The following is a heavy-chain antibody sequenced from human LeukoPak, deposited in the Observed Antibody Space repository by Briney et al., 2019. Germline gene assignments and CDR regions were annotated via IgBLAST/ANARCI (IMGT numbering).Heavy chain of an antibody. V-gene: IGHV3-23*01. CDR1: GFSFSNFA. Sequence: GASLRLSCAASGFSFSNFAVNWVRQAPGRGLEWVSGIRGSGNTTYYADAVKRRLTISRHNSNTTMYMQMDGLRGEDTDVFFGEKERDETGDFNACFDQWGQGTLVTVSS. D-gene: IGHD3-9*01. CDR3: EKERDETGDFNACFDQ. CDR2: IRGSGNTT. J-gene: IGHJ4*02.